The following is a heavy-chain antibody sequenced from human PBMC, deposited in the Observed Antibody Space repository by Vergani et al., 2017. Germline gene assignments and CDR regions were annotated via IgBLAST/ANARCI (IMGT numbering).Heavy chain of an antibody. CDR2: IWYDGSNK. V-gene: IGHV3-33*01. D-gene: IGHD1-1*01. CDR1: GFTFSSYG. J-gene: IGHJ4*02. CDR3: ARDSGLNGTAYFDY. Sequence: QVQLVESGGGVVQPGRSLRLSCAASGFTFSSYGMHWVRQAPGKGLEWVAVIWYDGSNKYYADSVKGRFTISRDNSKNTLYLQMNSLRAEDTAVYYCARDSGLNGTAYFDYWGQGTLVTVSS.